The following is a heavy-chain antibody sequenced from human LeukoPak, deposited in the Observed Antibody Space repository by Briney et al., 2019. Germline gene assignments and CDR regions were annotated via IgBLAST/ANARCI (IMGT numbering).Heavy chain of an antibody. J-gene: IGHJ5*02. CDR3: ARFWTAQTYYYDCSGSPFHP. Sequence: ASVKVSCKASGYTFTGYYMHWVRQAPGQGLEWMGIINPSGGSTSYAQKFQGRVTMTRDTSTSTVYMELSSLRSEDTAVYYCARFWTAQTYYYDCSGSPFHPWGQGNLVTVSS. D-gene: IGHD3-22*01. CDR2: INPSGGST. V-gene: IGHV1-46*01. CDR1: GYTFTGYY.